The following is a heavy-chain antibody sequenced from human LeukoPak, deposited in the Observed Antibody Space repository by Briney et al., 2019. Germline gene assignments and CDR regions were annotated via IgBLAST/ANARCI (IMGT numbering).Heavy chain of an antibody. CDR1: GYTFTSYD. V-gene: IGHV1-8*01. Sequence: GASVKVSCKASGYTFTSYDINWVRQATGQGLEWMGWMNPNSGNTGYAQKFQGRVTMTRNTSISTAYMELSSLRSDDTAVYYCARDRGVLWFGELLYYFDYWGQGTLVTVSS. J-gene: IGHJ4*02. D-gene: IGHD3-10*01. CDR3: ARDRGVLWFGELLYYFDY. CDR2: MNPNSGNT.